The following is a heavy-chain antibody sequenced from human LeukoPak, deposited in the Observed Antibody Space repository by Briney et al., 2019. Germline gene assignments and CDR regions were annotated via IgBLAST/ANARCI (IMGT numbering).Heavy chain of an antibody. D-gene: IGHD2-15*01. J-gene: IGHJ4*02. CDR3: ARVRGDCSGGSCQFDY. Sequence: PSETLSLTCAVYGGSSSGYYWTWIRQPPGKGLEWIGEINHSGSTNYNPSLKSRVTISVDTSKNQFSLKLSSVTAADTAVYYCARVRGDCSGGSCQFDYWGQGTLVTVSS. CDR2: INHSGST. V-gene: IGHV4-34*01. CDR1: GGSSSGYY.